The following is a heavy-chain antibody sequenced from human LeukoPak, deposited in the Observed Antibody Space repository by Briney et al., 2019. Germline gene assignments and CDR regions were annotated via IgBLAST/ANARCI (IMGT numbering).Heavy chain of an antibody. J-gene: IGHJ5*02. D-gene: IGHD1-26*01. CDR3: ARDSDSGTSWTNWFDP. CDR1: GYTFNDYY. Sequence: ASVKVSCKSSGYTFNDYYMHWVRQAPGQGLQWMGWINPNSGDTNYAQNFQGRVTMTRDTSISTAYMELSRLRSGDTAMYYCARDSDSGTSWTNWFDPWGQGTLVTVSS. CDR2: INPNSGDT. V-gene: IGHV1-2*02.